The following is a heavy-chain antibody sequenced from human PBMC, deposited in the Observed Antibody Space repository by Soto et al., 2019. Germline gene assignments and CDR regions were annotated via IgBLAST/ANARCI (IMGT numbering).Heavy chain of an antibody. V-gene: IGHV3-74*01. D-gene: IGHD3-22*01. CDR1: GFTFSSYW. CDR3: ARNYYDSSGYYSGYYFDY. CDR2: INSDGSST. J-gene: IGHJ4*02. Sequence: GGSLRLSCAASGFTFSSYWMHWVRQAPGKGLVWVSRINSDGSSTSYADSVKGRFTISRDNAKNTLYLQMNSLRAEDTAVYYCARNYYDSSGYYSGYYFDYWGQGTLVTVSS.